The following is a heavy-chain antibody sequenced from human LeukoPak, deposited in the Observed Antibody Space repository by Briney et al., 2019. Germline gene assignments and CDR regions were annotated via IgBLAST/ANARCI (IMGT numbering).Heavy chain of an antibody. J-gene: IGHJ3*02. CDR3: ASGLYSGSYWGDAFDI. Sequence: SETLSLTCTVSGGSISSYYWSWIRQPPGKGLEWIGYIYYSGSTNYNPSLKSRVTISVDTSKNQFSLKLSSVTAADTAVYYCASGLYSGSYWGDAFDIWGQGTMVTVSS. D-gene: IGHD1-26*01. CDR2: IYYSGST. V-gene: IGHV4-59*01. CDR1: GGSISSYY.